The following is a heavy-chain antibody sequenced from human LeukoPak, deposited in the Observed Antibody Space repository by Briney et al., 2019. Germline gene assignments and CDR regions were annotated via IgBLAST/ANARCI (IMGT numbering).Heavy chain of an antibody. CDR2: IYPGDSDT. V-gene: IGHV5-51*01. CDR3: ARRGNYYDSSGYIDY. CDR1: GYSFTSYW. D-gene: IGHD3-22*01. Sequence: GEPLNISCKGSGYSFTSYWIGWVRQMPGKCLEWMGIIYPGDSDTRYSPPFQGQVTISADKSIGPAYLQWSSLKASDTAMYYCARRGNYYDSSGYIDYWGQGTLVTVSS. J-gene: IGHJ4*02.